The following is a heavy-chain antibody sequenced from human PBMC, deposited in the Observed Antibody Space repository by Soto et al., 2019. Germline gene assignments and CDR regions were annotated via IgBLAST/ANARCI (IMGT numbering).Heavy chain of an antibody. J-gene: IGHJ5*02. Sequence: ASVKVSCKASGYTFTGYYMHWVRQAPGQGLEWMGWINPNSGGTNYAQKFQGWVTMTRDTSISTAYMELSRLRSDDTAVYYCARGGPRYCSGGTCYSVANWFAPWGPGTLVTVSS. D-gene: IGHD2-15*01. CDR1: GYTFTGYY. CDR3: ARGGPRYCSGGTCYSVANWFAP. V-gene: IGHV1-2*04. CDR2: INPNSGGT.